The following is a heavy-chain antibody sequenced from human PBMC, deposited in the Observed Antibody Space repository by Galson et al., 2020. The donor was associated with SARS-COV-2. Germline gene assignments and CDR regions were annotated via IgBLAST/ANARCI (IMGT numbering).Heavy chain of an antibody. CDR3: AKSITSFGVETTEHYYGMDV. Sequence: GGSLRLSCAASGFTFDDYAMQWVRQGPGKGLEWVSLINWNGNTTYYADSVKGRFTISRDNSKNSLSLQMNSLRPEDTGLYYCAKSITSFGVETTEHYYGMDVWGQGTTVTVSS. D-gene: IGHD3-3*01. V-gene: IGHV3-43D*03. J-gene: IGHJ6*02. CDR2: INWNGNTT. CDR1: GFTFDDYA.